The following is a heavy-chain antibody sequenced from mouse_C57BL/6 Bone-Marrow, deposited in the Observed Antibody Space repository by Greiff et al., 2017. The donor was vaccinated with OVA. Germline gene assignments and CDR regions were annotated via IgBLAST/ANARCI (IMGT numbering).Heavy chain of an antibody. V-gene: IGHV1-75*01. CDR2: IFPGSGST. J-gene: IGHJ3*01. D-gene: IGHD3-3*01. Sequence: VQLQQSGPALVKPGPSVTISCTASGYSFTDYYINWVKQRPGQGLAWIGWIFPGSGSTYYNEKFKGKATLTVDKSSSTAYMLLSSLTSEDSAVYFCARLGLALWFAYWGQGTLVTVSA. CDR3: ARLGLALWFAY. CDR1: GYSFTDYY.